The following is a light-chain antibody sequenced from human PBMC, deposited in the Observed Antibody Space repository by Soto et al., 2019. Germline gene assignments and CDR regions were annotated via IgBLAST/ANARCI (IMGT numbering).Light chain of an antibody. CDR3: QQYDSYPLT. CDR2: KAS. V-gene: IGKV1-5*03. J-gene: IGKJ4*01. CDR1: QSISSW. Sequence: DIQMTQSPSTLSASVGDRVTITCRASQSISSWLAWYQQKPGKAPKLLIYKASSLESGVPSRFSGSGSGTEFTLTISSLQPDDFATYYCQQYDSYPLTCGGGTKWIS.